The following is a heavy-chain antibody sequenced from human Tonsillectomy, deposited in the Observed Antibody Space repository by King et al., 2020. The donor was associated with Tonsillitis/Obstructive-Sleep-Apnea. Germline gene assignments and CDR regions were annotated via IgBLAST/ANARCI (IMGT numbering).Heavy chain of an antibody. CDR3: ARGYTYGYLGDEADAFDI. Sequence: VQLQESGPGLVKASQNLSLTCTVSGDSISSGDYYWSWIRQHPGKGLEWIGYIYHSGNSYYNPSLKSRVTISVDTSKNQFSLRLSSVTAADTAVYYCARGYTYGYLGDEADAFDIWGQGTMVTVSS. D-gene: IGHD5-18*01. CDR1: GDSISSGDYY. CDR2: IYHSGNS. J-gene: IGHJ3*02. V-gene: IGHV4-31*03.